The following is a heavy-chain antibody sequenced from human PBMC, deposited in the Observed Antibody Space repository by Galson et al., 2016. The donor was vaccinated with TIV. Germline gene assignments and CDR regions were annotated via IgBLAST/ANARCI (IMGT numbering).Heavy chain of an antibody. Sequence: CAISGDSVSSDSAAWNWIRQSPSRGLQWLGRIYHRSRWNIDYAHSVSGRMIITPDTYKNQFSLQLNSVAPEDTAVYYCARATPSVFGIIMTLDYWGQGTLVTVSS. CDR1: GDSVSSDSAA. D-gene: IGHD3-3*01. CDR3: ARATPSVFGIIMTLDY. J-gene: IGHJ4*02. CDR2: IYHRSRWNI. V-gene: IGHV6-1*01.